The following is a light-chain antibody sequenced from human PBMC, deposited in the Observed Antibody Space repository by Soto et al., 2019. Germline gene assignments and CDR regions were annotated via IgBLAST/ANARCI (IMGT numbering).Light chain of an antibody. V-gene: IGKV1-5*01. CDR2: DAS. J-gene: IGKJ1*01. Sequence: DIQMTQSPSTLSASVGDRVTITFRASQSLNSLLAWYQQKPGRAPKLLIYDASSLESGVPSRFSGSGSGTEFTLTISSLQPDDFATYYCQQYNSYSHTFGQGTKVDIK. CDR3: QQYNSYSHT. CDR1: QSLNSL.